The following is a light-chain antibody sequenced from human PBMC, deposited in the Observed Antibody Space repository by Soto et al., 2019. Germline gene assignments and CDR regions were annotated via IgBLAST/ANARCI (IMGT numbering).Light chain of an antibody. Sequence: IQMTQSPSSLSASVGDKVTITCRAGQSVSNYVNWYQHKPGKPPNLLIYVASSLQSGVPSRLSGSGSGTDFTLTISSLQPEDVATYYCQQGSTYPTFGGGTKVEIK. J-gene: IGKJ4*01. CDR1: QSVSNY. V-gene: IGKV1-39*01. CDR2: VAS. CDR3: QQGSTYPT.